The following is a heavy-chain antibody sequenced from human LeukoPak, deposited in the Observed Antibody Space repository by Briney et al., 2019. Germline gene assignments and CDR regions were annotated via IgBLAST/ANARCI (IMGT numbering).Heavy chain of an antibody. J-gene: IGHJ4*02. CDR2: IKNNGSET. Sequence: PGGSLRLSCAASGFTFSSNWMSWVRQAPGKGLEWVANIKNNGSETYYVDSVKGRFTISRDNAKKSLYLQMNSLRAEDTAVYYCARDISTTPFDSWGQGTLVTVAS. CDR1: GFTFSSNW. D-gene: IGHD2-2*01. CDR3: ARDISTTPFDS. V-gene: IGHV3-7*04.